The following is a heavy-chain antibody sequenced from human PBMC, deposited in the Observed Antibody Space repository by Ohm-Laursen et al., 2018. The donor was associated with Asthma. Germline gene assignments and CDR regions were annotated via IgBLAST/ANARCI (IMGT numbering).Heavy chain of an antibody. CDR1: GGSISSGGYY. Sequence: TLSLTCTVSGGSISSGGYYWSWIRQHPGKGLEWIGYIYYSGSTYYNPSLKSRVTISVDTSKNQFSLKLSSVTAADTAVYYCARVGFFETSAYFETFDPWGQGTLVTVSS. V-gene: IGHV4-31*03. CDR3: ARVGFFETSAYFETFDP. D-gene: IGHD5-12*01. J-gene: IGHJ5*02. CDR2: IYYSGST.